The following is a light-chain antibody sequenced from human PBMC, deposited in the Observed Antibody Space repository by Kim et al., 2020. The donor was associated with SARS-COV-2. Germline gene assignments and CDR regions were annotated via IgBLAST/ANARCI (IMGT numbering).Light chain of an antibody. V-gene: IGKV1-16*01. CDR3: QHYKTYPFT. CDR1: QAIIDY. J-gene: IGKJ3*01. CDR2: AAS. Sequence: ASVEDSIPITCRASQAIIDYLAWFQQKPGRAPKSLIHAASSLQSGVPSRFSGSGSGTDFSLTIHNVQPEDFATYYCQHYKTYPFTFGPGTKVDIK.